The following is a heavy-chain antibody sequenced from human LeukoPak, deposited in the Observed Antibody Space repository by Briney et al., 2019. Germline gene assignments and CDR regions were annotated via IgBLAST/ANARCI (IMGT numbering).Heavy chain of an antibody. CDR1: GFTFSSYG. D-gene: IGHD6-19*01. J-gene: IGHJ4*02. V-gene: IGHV3-30*02. CDR3: AKDKVLPGSGWYNFDY. Sequence: GGSLRLSCAASGFTFSSYGMHWVRQAPGKGLEWVAFVRYDGSNKYYADSVKGRFTISRDNSKNTLYPQMNSLRAEDTAVYYCAKDKVLPGSGWYNFDYWGQGTLVTVSS. CDR2: VRYDGSNK.